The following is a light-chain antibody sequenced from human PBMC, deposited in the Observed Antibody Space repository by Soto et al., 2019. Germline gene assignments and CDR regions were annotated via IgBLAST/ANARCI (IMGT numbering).Light chain of an antibody. CDR2: GAS. V-gene: IGKV3D-15*01. J-gene: IGKJ4*01. CDR1: QSVSSR. CDR3: QKYNSAPFT. Sequence: EIVMTQSPGTLSLSPGERATLSCRASQSVSSRLAWYQQKPGQAPRLLISGASSRATGIPDRFSGSGSGTDFTLTISSLQPEDVATYYCQKYNSAPFTFGGGTKVDIK.